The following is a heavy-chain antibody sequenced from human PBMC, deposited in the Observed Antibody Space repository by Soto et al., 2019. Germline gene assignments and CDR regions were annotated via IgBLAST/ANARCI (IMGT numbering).Heavy chain of an antibody. CDR3: AKTYSSGRGAFDA. CDR2: ISSGSSTI. D-gene: IGHD6-19*01. V-gene: IGHV3-48*01. Sequence: GGSLRLSCAASGFTFSSYSMNWVRQAPGKGLEWVSYISSGSSTIYYADSVKGRFTISRDNAQNSLYLQMNSLRAEDTAVYYCAKTYSSGRGAFDAWGQGTMVTVSS. J-gene: IGHJ3*01. CDR1: GFTFSSYS.